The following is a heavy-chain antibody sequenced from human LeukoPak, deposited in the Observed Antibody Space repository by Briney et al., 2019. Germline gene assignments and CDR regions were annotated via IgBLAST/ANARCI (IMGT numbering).Heavy chain of an antibody. CDR1: GFNFANHA. CDR2: ISGGGDIT. Sequence: GGSLRLSCAASGFNFANHAMSWVRQTAGKGLEWVSAISGGGDITYYADSVKGRFTMSKDDARKSLYLQMSSLRVEDTALYYCAKDRANWAIDDWGQGTQVTVSS. D-gene: IGHD2-2*02. V-gene: IGHV3-23*01. CDR3: AKDRANWAIDD. J-gene: IGHJ4*02.